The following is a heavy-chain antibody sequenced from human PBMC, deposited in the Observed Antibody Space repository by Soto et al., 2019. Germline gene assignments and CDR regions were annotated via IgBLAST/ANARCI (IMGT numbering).Heavy chain of an antibody. Sequence: GASVKVSCKASGYTFTSYGISWVRQAPGQGLEWMGWISAYNGNTNYAQKLQGRVTMTTDTSTSTAYMELSSLRSEDTAVYYCARDHVVVVAANYNWFDPWGQGTLVTVSS. CDR2: ISAYNGNT. D-gene: IGHD2-15*01. J-gene: IGHJ5*02. V-gene: IGHV1-18*01. CDR1: GYTFTSYG. CDR3: ARDHVVVVAANYNWFDP.